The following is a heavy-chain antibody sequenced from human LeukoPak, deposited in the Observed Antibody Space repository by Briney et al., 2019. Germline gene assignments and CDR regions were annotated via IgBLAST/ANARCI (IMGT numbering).Heavy chain of an antibody. CDR1: GFTFSSYW. V-gene: IGHV3-74*01. J-gene: IGHJ4*02. CDR3: ASFETVAAKPFDL. CDR2: INSDGSST. D-gene: IGHD6-19*01. Sequence: GGPLRLSCAASGFTFSSYWMHWVRQAPGKGLVWVSRINSDGSSTSYPDSVKGRFTISRDNAKNTLYLQMDSLRVADTAVYYCASFETVAAKPFDLWGRGTRVSVSS.